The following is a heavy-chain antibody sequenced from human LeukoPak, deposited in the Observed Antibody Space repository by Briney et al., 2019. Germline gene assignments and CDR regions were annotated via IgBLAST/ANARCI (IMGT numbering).Heavy chain of an antibody. J-gene: IGHJ4*02. CDR1: GFTFSSYA. D-gene: IGHD2-15*01. V-gene: IGHV3-23*01. CDR3: AKDHHSVVVVAATGYFDY. Sequence: PGGSLRLSCAASGFTFSSYAMSWVRQAPGKGLEWVSAISGSGGSTYYADSVKGRFTISRDNSKNTLYLQMNSLRAEDTAVYYCAKDHHSVVVVAATGYFDYWGQGTLVTVSS. CDR2: ISGSGGST.